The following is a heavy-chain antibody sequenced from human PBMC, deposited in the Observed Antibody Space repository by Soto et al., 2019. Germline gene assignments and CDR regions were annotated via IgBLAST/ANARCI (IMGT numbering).Heavy chain of an antibody. CDR2: ISTSGGST. D-gene: IGHD2-2*01. J-gene: IGHJ4*02. CDR3: AKAGYCGGTGCYGDY. V-gene: IGHV3-23*01. CDR1: AFTFSTYA. Sequence: EVPLLESGGGLVQPGGSLRLSCEASAFTFSTYAMSWVRQAPGKGLEWVSAISTSGGSTYYADSVKGRFTISRDNFKNTLYLQMTSLRAEDTAVYYCAKAGYCGGTGCYGDYWGQGTVVTVSS.